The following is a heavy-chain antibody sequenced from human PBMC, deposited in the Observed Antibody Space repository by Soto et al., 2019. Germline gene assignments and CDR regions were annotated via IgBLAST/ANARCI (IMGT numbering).Heavy chain of an antibody. J-gene: IGHJ5*02. V-gene: IGHV4-31*03. CDR2: IFHSGST. Sequence: QVQLQESGPGLVKPSETLSLTCTVSGGSITSGGFYWSWIRQHPGKGLEWIAYIFHSGSTDYNPSRKSRVTISVDTSKNQFSLKLTLVTAADTAVYYCVRGGIAGNWFDPWGQGTLVTVSS. CDR3: VRGGIAGNWFDP. CDR1: GGSITSGGFY. D-gene: IGHD6-13*01.